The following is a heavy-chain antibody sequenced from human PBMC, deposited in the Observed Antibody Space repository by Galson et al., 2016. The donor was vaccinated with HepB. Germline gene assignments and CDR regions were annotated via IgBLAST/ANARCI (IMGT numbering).Heavy chain of an antibody. Sequence: SLRLSCAASGFTFSSYAMSWVRQAPGTGLEWVSTGSDSGSRTFCADSVKGRCTISRDTSKNTLYRQMNRLRAEDTAVYYFAKNFRTAHGRGSDYFEYWGQGTLVTVSS. J-gene: IGHJ4*02. CDR2: GSDSGSRT. CDR1: GFTFSSYA. V-gene: IGHV3-23*01. CDR3: AKNFRTAHGRGSDYFEY. D-gene: IGHD6-13*01.